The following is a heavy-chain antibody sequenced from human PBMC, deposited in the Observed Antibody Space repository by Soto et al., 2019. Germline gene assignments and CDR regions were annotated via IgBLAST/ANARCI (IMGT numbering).Heavy chain of an antibody. CDR2: IWYDGSNK. D-gene: IGHD3-10*01. J-gene: IGHJ6*03. Sequence: QVQLVESGGGVVQPGRSLRLSCAASGFTFSSYGMHWVRQAPGKGLEWVAVIWYDGSNKYYVDSVKGRFTISRDNSKNWLYLQMNSLRAEDTAVYYCARVGPGDEGDPEYYYYYYYMDVWGKGTTVTVS. CDR1: GFTFSSYG. CDR3: ARVGPGDEGDPEYYYYYYYMDV. V-gene: IGHV3-33*01.